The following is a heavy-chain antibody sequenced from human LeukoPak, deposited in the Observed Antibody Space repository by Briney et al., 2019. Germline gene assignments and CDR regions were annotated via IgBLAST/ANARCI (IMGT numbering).Heavy chain of an antibody. J-gene: IGHJ4*02. CDR3: ANLNYYDSSMED. CDR1: GFTFSSYA. Sequence: GGSLRLSCAASGFTFSSYAMSWVRQAPGKGLEWVSAISGSGGSTYYADSVKGRFTISRDNSKNALYLQMNSLRAEDAAVYYCANLNYYDSSMEDWGQGTLVTVSS. CDR2: ISGSGGST. V-gene: IGHV3-23*01. D-gene: IGHD3-22*01.